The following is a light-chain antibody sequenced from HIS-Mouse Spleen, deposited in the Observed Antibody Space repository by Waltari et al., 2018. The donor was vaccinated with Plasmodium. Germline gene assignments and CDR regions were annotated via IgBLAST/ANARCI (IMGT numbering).Light chain of an antibody. CDR3: YSTDSSGNHRV. V-gene: IGLV3-10*01. Sequence: SYELTQPPSVSVSPGQTARITCSGYALPKKYAYWYQQKSVQSPVLGIYEDSKRPSGIPERFSGSSSGTMATLTISGAQVEDEADYYCYSTDSSGNHRVFGGGTKLTVL. J-gene: IGLJ3*02. CDR2: EDS. CDR1: ALPKKY.